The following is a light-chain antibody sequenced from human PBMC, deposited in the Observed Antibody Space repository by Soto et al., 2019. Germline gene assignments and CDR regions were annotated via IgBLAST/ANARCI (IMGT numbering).Light chain of an antibody. J-gene: IGKJ1*01. Sequence: DIQMTQSPSALSASVGDRVTISCRSSQHIATYLNWYQHKPGKAPKLLDYAASTLQGGVPSRFSGSGSGTDFRLTISSLQPDDFATYYCQQSSTIPRTFGQGTKVDLK. CDR2: AAS. CDR3: QQSSTIPRT. V-gene: IGKV1-39*01. CDR1: QHIATY.